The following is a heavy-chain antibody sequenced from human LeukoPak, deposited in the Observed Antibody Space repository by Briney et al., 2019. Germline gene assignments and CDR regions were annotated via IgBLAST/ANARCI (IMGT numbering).Heavy chain of an antibody. CDR1: GGSISSSSYY. CDR2: IYYSGST. Sequence: SETLSLTCTVSGGSISSSSYYWGWIRQPPGKGLEWIGSIYYSGSTYYNPSLKSRVTISVDTSKNQFSLKLSSVTAADTAVYYCARDLAGTGGDYWGQGTLVTVSS. CDR3: ARDLAGTGGDY. D-gene: IGHD6-13*01. V-gene: IGHV4-39*07. J-gene: IGHJ4*02.